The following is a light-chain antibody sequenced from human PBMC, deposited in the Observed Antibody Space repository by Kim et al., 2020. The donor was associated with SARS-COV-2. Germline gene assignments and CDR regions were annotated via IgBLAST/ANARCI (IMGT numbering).Light chain of an antibody. V-gene: IGLV2-8*01. CDR1: SSDIGPYYY. Sequence: GQSVTISCAGTSSDIGPYYYVSWYQQHPGKAPKLIIYEVTKRPSGVPDRFSGSKSGYTASLTVSGLQAEDEADYFCSSYTNNQKWVFGGGTRLTVL. J-gene: IGLJ3*02. CDR2: EVT. CDR3: SSYTNNQKWV.